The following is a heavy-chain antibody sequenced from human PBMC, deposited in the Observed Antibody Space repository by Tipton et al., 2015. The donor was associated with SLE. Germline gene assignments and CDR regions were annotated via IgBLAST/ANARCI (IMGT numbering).Heavy chain of an antibody. J-gene: IGHJ4*02. CDR2: IYTSGST. CDR3: ARWYYYDSSGYFDY. CDR1: GGSISSGSYY. V-gene: IGHV4-61*02. D-gene: IGHD3-22*01. Sequence: TLSLTCTVSGGSISSGSYYWSWIRQPAGKGLEWIGRIYTSGSTNYNPPLKSRVTISVDTSKNQFSLKLTSVTAADTAVYYCARWYYYDSSGYFDYWGQGTLVTVSS.